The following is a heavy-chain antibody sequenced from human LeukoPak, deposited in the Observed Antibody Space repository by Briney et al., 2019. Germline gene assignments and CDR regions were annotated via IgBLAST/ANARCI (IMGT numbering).Heavy chain of an antibody. V-gene: IGHV3-11*06. D-gene: IGHD1-26*01. Sequence: PGGSLRLSCAASGFTFSDYYMSWIRQAPGKGLEWVAYIVGSSSYTNYADSVKGRFTISRDNAKNSLYLQMNSLRADDTAVYYCGREVPGGATILDYWGQGTLVTVSS. CDR2: IVGSSSYT. CDR3: GREVPGGATILDY. CDR1: GFTFSDYY. J-gene: IGHJ4*02.